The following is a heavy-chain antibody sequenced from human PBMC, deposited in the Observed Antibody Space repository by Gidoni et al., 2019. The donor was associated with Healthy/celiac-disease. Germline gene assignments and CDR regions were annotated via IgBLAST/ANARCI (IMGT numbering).Heavy chain of an antibody. J-gene: IGHJ5*02. CDR2: IWYDGSNK. D-gene: IGHD6-13*01. Sequence: QVQLVESGGGVVQPGRSLRLSCAASGFTFRSYGMPWVRLAPGKGLEWVAVIWYDGSNKYYADSVKGRFTISRDNSKNTLYLQMNSLRAEDTAVYYCARRQQLGQYNWFDPWGQGTLVTVSS. CDR1: GFTFRSYG. CDR3: ARRQQLGQYNWFDP. V-gene: IGHV3-33*01.